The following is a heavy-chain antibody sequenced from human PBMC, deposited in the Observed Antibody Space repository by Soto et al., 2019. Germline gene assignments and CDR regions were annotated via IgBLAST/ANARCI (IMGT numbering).Heavy chain of an antibody. V-gene: IGHV3-11*06. CDR2: ISSSSSYT. J-gene: IGHJ4*02. D-gene: IGHD3-10*01. CDR3: ARDRVALHWNHVGYYYGSGSHIAPDY. CDR1: GFTFSDYY. Sequence: GGSLRLSCAASGFTFSDYYMSWIRQAPGKGLEWVSYISSSSSYTNYADSVKGRFTISRDNAKNSLYLQMNSLRAEDTAVYYCARDRVALHWNHVGYYYGSGSHIAPDYWGQGTLVTVSS.